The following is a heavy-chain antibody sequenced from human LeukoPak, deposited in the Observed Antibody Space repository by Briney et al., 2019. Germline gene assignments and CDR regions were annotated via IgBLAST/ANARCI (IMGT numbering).Heavy chain of an antibody. J-gene: IGHJ4*02. Sequence: GGSLRLSCAASGFTFSSDGMSWVRQAPGKELEWISYISSNSKYTKYADSVKGRFTISRDNAEKSLYLQMNSLRAEDTAVYYRARDNGNKYYFDYWGQGTLVTVSS. D-gene: IGHD2-8*01. CDR2: ISSNSKYT. V-gene: IGHV3-21*05. CDR3: ARDNGNKYYFDY. CDR1: GFTFSSDG.